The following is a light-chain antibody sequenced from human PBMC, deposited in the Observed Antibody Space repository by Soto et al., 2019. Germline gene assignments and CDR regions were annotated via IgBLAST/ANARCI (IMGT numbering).Light chain of an antibody. V-gene: IGLV3-1*01. CDR1: KLGDKY. J-gene: IGLJ1*01. CDR3: QAWDSSTGV. CDR2: QDS. Sequence: SYELTQPPSVSVSPGQTASITCSGDKLGDKYASWYQQKPGQSPVLVIYQDSKRPSGIPERFSGSNSGNTATLTISGPQAMDEADYYCQAWDSSTGVFGTGTKVTVL.